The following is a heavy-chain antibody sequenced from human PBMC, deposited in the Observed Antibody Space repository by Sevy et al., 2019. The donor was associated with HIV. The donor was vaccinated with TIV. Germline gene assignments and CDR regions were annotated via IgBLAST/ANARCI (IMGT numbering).Heavy chain of an antibody. V-gene: IGHV4-34*01. Sequence: SETLSLTCAVSGGSFSGYFWNGIRQSPGKGLEWIGEINHTGSLKYNPSLKSRVTISVDASKSQLSLHLRSVTAADTAVYYCARGRQAYVVVVPSTVPFDYWGRGTLVTVSS. J-gene: IGHJ4*02. CDR2: INHTGSL. CDR1: GGSFSGYF. D-gene: IGHD2-2*01. CDR3: ARGRQAYVVVVPSTVPFDY.